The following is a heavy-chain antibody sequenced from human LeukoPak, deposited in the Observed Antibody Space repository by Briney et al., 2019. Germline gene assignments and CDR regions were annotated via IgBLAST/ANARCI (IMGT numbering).Heavy chain of an antibody. CDR2: IYYSGST. D-gene: IGHD6-13*01. Sequence: PSETLSLTCAVSGDSISSGGYSWSWIRQPPGKGLEWIGYIYYSGSTYYNPSLESRVTISVDTSKNQFSLKLSSVTAADTAVYYCARHRPRTRYSSSVFDPWGQGTLVTASS. CDR1: GDSISSGGYS. J-gene: IGHJ5*02. V-gene: IGHV4-30-4*07. CDR3: ARHRPRTRYSSSVFDP.